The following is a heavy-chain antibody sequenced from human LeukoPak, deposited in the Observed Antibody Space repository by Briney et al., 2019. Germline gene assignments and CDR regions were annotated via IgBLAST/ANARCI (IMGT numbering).Heavy chain of an antibody. Sequence: GASVKVSCKASGYTFTSNYMHWVRQAPGQGLEWMGIINPSGGSTSYAQKFQGRVTMTRDTSTSTVYMELSSLRSEDTAVYYCARGGPATVIYYYYYGMDVWGQGTTVTVSS. CDR1: GYTFTSNY. CDR3: ARGGPATVIYYYYYGMDV. CDR2: INPSGGST. V-gene: IGHV1-46*01. J-gene: IGHJ6*02. D-gene: IGHD5-18*01.